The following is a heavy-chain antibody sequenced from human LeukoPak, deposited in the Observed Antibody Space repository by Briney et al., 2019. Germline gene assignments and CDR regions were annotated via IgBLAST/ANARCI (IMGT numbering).Heavy chain of an antibody. CDR3: ASDPIAAATNY. Sequence: GGSLRLSCAASGFTFSDYSMNWVRQAPGKGLEWVSSISSSSIYIYYADSVKGRFTISRDNAENSLYLQMSSLRAEDTAVYYCASDPIAAATNYWGQGTLVTVSS. CDR2: ISSSSIYI. CDR1: GFTFSDYS. J-gene: IGHJ4*02. V-gene: IGHV3-21*01. D-gene: IGHD6-13*01.